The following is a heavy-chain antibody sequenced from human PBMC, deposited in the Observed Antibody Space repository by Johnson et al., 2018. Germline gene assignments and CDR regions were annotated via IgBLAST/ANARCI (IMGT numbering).Heavy chain of an antibody. CDR3: AREVDFWSGVVGDIPYYGMDV. CDR1: GFTFSSYW. V-gene: IGHV3-7*01. J-gene: IGHJ6*02. CDR2: IKQDGSEK. Sequence: VQLVQSGGGLVQPGGSLRLSCAASGFTFSSYWMSWVRQAPGKGLEWVANIKQDGSEKYYVDSVKVRFTISRDNAKNSLYLQMNSLGAEDTAVYYCAREVDFWSGVVGDIPYYGMDVRGQGTTVTVSS. D-gene: IGHD3-3*01.